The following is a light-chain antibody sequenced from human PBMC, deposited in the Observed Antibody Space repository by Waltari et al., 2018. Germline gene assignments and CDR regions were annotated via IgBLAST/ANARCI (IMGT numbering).Light chain of an antibody. CDR3: QQYDNLPIT. CDR1: QDISNY. CDR2: DAS. J-gene: IGKJ5*01. Sequence: DIQMTQSPSSLSASVGDRVTLTCQVSQDISNYLNWYQQKPGKAPKLLIYDASNLETGVPSRFSGSGSGTDFTFTISSLQPEDIATYYCQQYDNLPITFGQGTRLEIK. V-gene: IGKV1-33*01.